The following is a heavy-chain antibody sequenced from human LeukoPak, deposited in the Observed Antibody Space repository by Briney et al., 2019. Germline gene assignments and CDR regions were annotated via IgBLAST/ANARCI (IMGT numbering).Heavy chain of an antibody. V-gene: IGHV3-21*01. Sequence: GGSLRLSCAASGFTFSSYGMNWVRQAPGKGLEWVSSISSSSSYIYYADSVKGRFTISRDNAKNSLYLQMNSLRAEDTAVYYCARDEAAASIDYWGQGTLVTVSS. CDR1: GFTFSSYG. D-gene: IGHD6-13*01. J-gene: IGHJ4*02. CDR2: ISSSSSYI. CDR3: ARDEAAASIDY.